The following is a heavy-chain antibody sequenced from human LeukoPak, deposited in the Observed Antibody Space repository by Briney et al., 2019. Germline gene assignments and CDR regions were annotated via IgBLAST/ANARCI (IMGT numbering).Heavy chain of an antibody. D-gene: IGHD4-17*01. Sequence: PGGSLRLSCAASGFTFSSYAMSWVRQAPGKGLEWVSGISGSGANTHYADSVKGRFTISRDNSKNTLYLQMISLRAEDTAIYYCAKRTTVTTYWFDPWGQGTLVTVSS. J-gene: IGHJ5*02. CDR1: GFTFSSYA. CDR2: ISGSGANT. CDR3: AKRTTVTTYWFDP. V-gene: IGHV3-23*01.